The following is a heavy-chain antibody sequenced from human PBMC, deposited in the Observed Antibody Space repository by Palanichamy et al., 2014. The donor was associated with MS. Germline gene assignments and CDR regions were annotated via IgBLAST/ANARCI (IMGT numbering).Heavy chain of an antibody. Sequence: EVQLVESGGGLVKPGGSLRLSCGASGFTFSSAWMSWVRQAPGKGLEWVGRIKSKTDGGTTDYAAPVKGRFTVSRDDSKNTVYLQMDSLKIEDTAVYYCTTLGKVNWGQGTLVTVSS. D-gene: IGHD7-27*01. CDR3: TTLGKVN. V-gene: IGHV3-15*01. J-gene: IGHJ4*02. CDR1: GFTFSSAW. CDR2: IKSKTDGGTT.